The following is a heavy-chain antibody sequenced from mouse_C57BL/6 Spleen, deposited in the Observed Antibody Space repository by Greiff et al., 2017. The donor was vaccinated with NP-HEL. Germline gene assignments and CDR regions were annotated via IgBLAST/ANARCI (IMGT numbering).Heavy chain of an antibody. CDR1: GYSFTDYN. CDR2: INPNYGTT. D-gene: IGHD1-1*01. CDR3: ASHYGSSYPWFAY. V-gene: IGHV1-39*01. Sequence: EVQLQQSGPELVKPGASVKISCKASGYSFTDYNMNWVKQSNGKSLEWIGVINPNYGTTSYNQKFKGKATLTVDQSSSTAYMQLNSLTSEASAVYYCASHYGSSYPWFAYWGQGTLVTVSA. J-gene: IGHJ3*01.